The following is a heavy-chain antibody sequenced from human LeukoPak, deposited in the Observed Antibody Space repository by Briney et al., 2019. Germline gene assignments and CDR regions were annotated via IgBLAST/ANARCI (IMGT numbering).Heavy chain of an antibody. V-gene: IGHV3-21*06. D-gene: IGHD3-22*01. CDR3: ARDFFHSSESRPFDY. Sequence: GGSLRLSCAASGFTFSSYAMSWVRQAPGKGLEWVSCIFSRSESILYADSVKGRFTISRDNAKNLLYLQMDSLRVEDTAVYYCARDFFHSSESRPFDYWGQGTLVTVSS. CDR1: GFTFSSYA. J-gene: IGHJ4*02. CDR2: IFSRSESI.